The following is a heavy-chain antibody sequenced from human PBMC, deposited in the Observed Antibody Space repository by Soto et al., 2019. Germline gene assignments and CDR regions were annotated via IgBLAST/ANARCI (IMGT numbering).Heavy chain of an antibody. J-gene: IGHJ4*02. V-gene: IGHV5-51*01. D-gene: IGHD1-7*01. Sequence: PGESLKISCQGSGYSFTSYWIGWVRQMPGKGLEWMGIIYPADSDARYSPSFQGQVTISSDKSISTAYLQWSGLKASDTAMYYCATLPTHNGNYLGFDSWGQGTLVTVSS. CDR3: ATLPTHNGNYLGFDS. CDR2: IYPADSDA. CDR1: GYSFTSYW.